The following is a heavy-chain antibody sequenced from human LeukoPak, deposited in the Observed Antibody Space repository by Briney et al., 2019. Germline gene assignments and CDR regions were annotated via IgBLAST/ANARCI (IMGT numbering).Heavy chain of an antibody. CDR2: ISYDGSNK. J-gene: IGHJ4*02. Sequence: GGSLRLSCAASGFTFSDYAMHWVRQAPGKGLEWVTVISYDGSNKNYADSVKGRFTISRDNSKNTLYLQMNSLRAEDTAVYYRASDSGYDHHGLFDYWGQGTLVTVSS. V-gene: IGHV3-30*04. CDR1: GFTFSDYA. D-gene: IGHD5-12*01. CDR3: ASDSGYDHHGLFDY.